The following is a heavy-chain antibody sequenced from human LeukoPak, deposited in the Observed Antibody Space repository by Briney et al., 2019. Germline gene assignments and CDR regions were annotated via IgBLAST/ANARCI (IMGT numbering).Heavy chain of an antibody. Sequence: GGSLRLSCAASGFTFSSYWMRWVRQAPGKGLEWVANIKQDGSEKYYVDSVKGRFTISRDNAKNSLYLQMNSLRAEDTAVYYCARDLTMIVVVFGLGYFDYWGQGTLVTVSS. CDR1: GFTFSSYW. CDR3: ARDLTMIVVVFGLGYFDY. D-gene: IGHD3-22*01. J-gene: IGHJ4*02. V-gene: IGHV3-7*01. CDR2: IKQDGSEK.